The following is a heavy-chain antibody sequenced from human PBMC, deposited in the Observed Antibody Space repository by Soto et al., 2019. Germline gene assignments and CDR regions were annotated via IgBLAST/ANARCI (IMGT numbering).Heavy chain of an antibody. CDR2: IYYSGST. CDR3: ARGGYYDSSGYYPY. D-gene: IGHD3-22*01. Sequence: VFDGNIIDGGCCLTRKKKPPGKGLEWIGYIYYSGSTYYNPSLKSRVTISVDTSKNQFSLKLSSVTAADTAVYYCARGGYYDSSGYYPYWGQGTLVTVSS. CDR1: DGNIIDGGCC. V-gene: IGHV4-30-2*05. J-gene: IGHJ4*02.